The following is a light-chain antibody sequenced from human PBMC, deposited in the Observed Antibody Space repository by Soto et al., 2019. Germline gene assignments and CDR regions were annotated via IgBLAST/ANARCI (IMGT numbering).Light chain of an antibody. Sequence: EIVMTQSPATLSVSPEERATLSCRASQSVNSNYLAWYQQKPGQAPRLLIYGASSRATGIPDRFSGSGSGTDFTLTISRLEPEDFAVYYCQQYGSSPLTFGGGTKVDIK. CDR2: GAS. CDR3: QQYGSSPLT. CDR1: QSVNSNY. V-gene: IGKV3-20*01. J-gene: IGKJ4*01.